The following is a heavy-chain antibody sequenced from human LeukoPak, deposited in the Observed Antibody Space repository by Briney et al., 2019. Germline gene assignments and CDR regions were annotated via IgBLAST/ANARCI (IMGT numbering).Heavy chain of an antibody. CDR1: GFTFTDYS. Sequence: GVSLRLSCAASGFTFTDYSMTWVRQAPGKGLEGVSSISTVSTYKFYSDSVKGRFTISRDNAKNILYLQMSSLSAEDTAVYYCARDGSGFYLYYYMDVWGRGTPVTVSS. D-gene: IGHD6-25*01. J-gene: IGHJ6*03. CDR3: ARDGSGFYLYYYMDV. V-gene: IGHV3-21*01. CDR2: ISTVSTYK.